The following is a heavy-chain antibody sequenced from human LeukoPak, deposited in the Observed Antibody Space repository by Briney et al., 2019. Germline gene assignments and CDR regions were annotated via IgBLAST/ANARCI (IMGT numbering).Heavy chain of an antibody. V-gene: IGHV3-33*01. CDR1: GFTFSSSG. D-gene: IGHD2-15*01. CDR2: IWYDGSNK. Sequence: PGGSLRLSCAASGFTFSSSGMHWVRQAPGKGLEWVAVIWYDGSNKYYADSVKGRFTISRDNSKNTLYLQMNSLRAEDTAVYYCARAYCSGGSCTTRPHLAYWGQGTLVTVSS. CDR3: ARAYCSGGSCTTRPHLAY. J-gene: IGHJ4*02.